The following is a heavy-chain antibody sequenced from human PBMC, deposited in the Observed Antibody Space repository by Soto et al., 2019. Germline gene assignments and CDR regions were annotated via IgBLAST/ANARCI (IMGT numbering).Heavy chain of an antibody. CDR1: GGSISSSNW. Sequence: LSLTCAVSGGSISSSNWWSWVRQPPGKGLEWIGEIYHSGSTNYNPSLKSRVTISVDKSKNQFSLKLSSVTAADTAVYYCARAGSSGWPNWFDPWGQGTLVTVSS. J-gene: IGHJ5*02. CDR2: IYHSGST. D-gene: IGHD6-19*01. V-gene: IGHV4-4*02. CDR3: ARAGSSGWPNWFDP.